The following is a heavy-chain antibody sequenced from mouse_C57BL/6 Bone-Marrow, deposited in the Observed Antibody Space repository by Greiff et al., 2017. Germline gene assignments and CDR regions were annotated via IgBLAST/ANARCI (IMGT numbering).Heavy chain of an antibody. V-gene: IGHV14-2*01. CDR3: ARRGYGSYGDY. CDR2: IDPEDGEP. J-gene: IGHJ2*01. Sequence: EVQLQQSGAELVKPGASVKFSCTASGYNIKDYYMHWVKQRTGQGLEWIGRIDPEDGEPKYDAKFKGKATLTADTSSNTAYLQLSSLTSEDTAVYYCARRGYGSYGDYWGQGTPLTVSA. CDR1: GYNIKDYY. D-gene: IGHD1-1*01.